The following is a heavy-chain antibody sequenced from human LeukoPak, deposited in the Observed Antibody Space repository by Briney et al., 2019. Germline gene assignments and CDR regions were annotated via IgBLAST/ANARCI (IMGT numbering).Heavy chain of an antibody. CDR2: IYYTGST. CDR1: GGSISGYY. J-gene: IGHJ4*02. V-gene: IGHV4-59*01. Sequence: SETLSLTCTVSGGSISGYYLTWIRQPPGKGLEWIGYIYYTGSTKYNPSLNSRVTMSMDTSKTQFSLKLRSVTAADTAVYFCARYISGHFDYRGQGTLVTVSS. D-gene: IGHD6-25*01. CDR3: ARYISGHFDY.